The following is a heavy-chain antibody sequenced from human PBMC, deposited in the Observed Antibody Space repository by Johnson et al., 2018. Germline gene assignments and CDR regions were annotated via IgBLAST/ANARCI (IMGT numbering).Heavy chain of an antibody. D-gene: IGHD3-3*01. J-gene: IGHJ6*02. Sequence: VQLVQSGGGVVQPGRSLRLSCAVSGFTFSNYGMHWVRQAPGKGLEWVSAISGSGGSTYYAGSVKGRFTIPRDNSKNTLYLQMNSLRAEDTAVYYCAKDFLGYYDYGMDVWGQGTTVTVSS. CDR2: ISGSGGST. CDR1: GFTFSNYG. CDR3: AKDFLGYYDYGMDV. V-gene: IGHV3-23*04.